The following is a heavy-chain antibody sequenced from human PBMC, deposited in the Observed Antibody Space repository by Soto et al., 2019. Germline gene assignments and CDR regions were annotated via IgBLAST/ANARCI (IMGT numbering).Heavy chain of an antibody. J-gene: IGHJ1*01. CDR1: GSSISSYF. CDR3: ARHEGYFQH. CDR2: IYYSGST. Sequence: SETLSLTCTVSGSSISSYFWSWIWQPPGKGLEWIGYIYYSGSTTYNPSLKSRVTISVDTSKNQFSLTLSSVTAADTAVYYRARHEGYFQHWGQGTLVTVSS. V-gene: IGHV4-59*08.